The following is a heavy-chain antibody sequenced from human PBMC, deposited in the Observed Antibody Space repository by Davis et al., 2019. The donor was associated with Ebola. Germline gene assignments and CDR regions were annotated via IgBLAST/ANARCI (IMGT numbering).Heavy chain of an antibody. V-gene: IGHV3-21*01. Sequence: GESLKISCAASGFTFSSYSMNWVRQAPGKGLEWVSSISSSSSYIYYADSVKGRFTISRDNAKNSLYLQMNSLRAEDTAVYYCARDQLGISTSWGQGTLVTVSS. CDR1: GFTFSSYS. CDR3: ARDQLGISTS. CDR2: ISSSSSYI. J-gene: IGHJ4*02. D-gene: IGHD2-2*01.